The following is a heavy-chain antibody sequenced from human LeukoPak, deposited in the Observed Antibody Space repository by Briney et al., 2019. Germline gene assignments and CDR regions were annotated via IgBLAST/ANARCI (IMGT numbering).Heavy chain of an antibody. V-gene: IGHV3-30-3*01. CDR2: ISNDGNNK. D-gene: IGHD2-15*01. CDR1: GFTFSNYA. J-gene: IGHJ4*02. CDR3: GRVAPGGRHIDY. Sequence: GRSLRLSCATSGFTFSNYAMHWDRQAPGKGLEWVAVISNDGNNKHCIDSVKGRFTISRDNSKDTLYLQINSLRAEDTAVYYCGRVAPGGRHIDYWGQGTLVTVSS.